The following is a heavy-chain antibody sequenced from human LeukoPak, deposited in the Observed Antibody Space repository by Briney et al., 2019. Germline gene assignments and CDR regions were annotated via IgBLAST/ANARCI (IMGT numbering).Heavy chain of an antibody. CDR1: GYSLTELS. CDR2: FSPGGGET. D-gene: IGHD3-16*02. Sequence: ASVKVSCKVSGYSLTELSMHWVRQAPGKGLEWVGGFSPGGGETIYAQRFQGRVTMTEATSTDTAYMELRSLTYEDTAVYYCATRLGEFSSIDAFNIWGQGTMVTVS. CDR3: ATRLGEFSSIDAFNI. V-gene: IGHV1-24*01. J-gene: IGHJ3*02.